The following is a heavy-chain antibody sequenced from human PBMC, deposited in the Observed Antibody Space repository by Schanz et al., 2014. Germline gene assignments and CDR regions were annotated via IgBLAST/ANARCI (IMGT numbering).Heavy chain of an antibody. J-gene: IGHJ3*02. CDR1: GFTFSTTW. Sequence: EVQLVESGGGLIKPGGSLRLSCLASGFTFSTTWMNWVRQAPGKGLEWISYISSTSRATYYADSVKGRFTISRDNAKNSLFLQMNSLRAEDTAVYYCAGAVATIRADSFDIWGQGTMVAVSS. V-gene: IGHV3-48*01. CDR3: AGAVATIRADSFDI. D-gene: IGHD5-12*01. CDR2: ISSTSRAT.